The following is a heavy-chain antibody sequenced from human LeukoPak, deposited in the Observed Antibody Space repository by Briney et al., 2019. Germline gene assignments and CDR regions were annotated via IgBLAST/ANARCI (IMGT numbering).Heavy chain of an antibody. CDR1: GFTFSSYG. CDR3: AKAPVTTCRGAFCYPFDY. CDR2: ISYDGGSK. V-gene: IGHV3-30*18. D-gene: IGHD2-15*01. Sequence: GGSLRLSCAASGFTFSSYGMHWVRQAPGKGLQWVAVISYDGGSKYYADSVEGRFTISRDNSKSTRYLQMNSLRAEDTAVYYCAKAPVTTCRGAFCYPFDYWGLGTLVTVSS. J-gene: IGHJ4*02.